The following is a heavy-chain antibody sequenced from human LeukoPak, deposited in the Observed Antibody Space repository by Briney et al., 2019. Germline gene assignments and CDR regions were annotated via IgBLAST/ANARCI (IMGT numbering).Heavy chain of an antibody. CDR2: TFHSGST. CDR1: GGSISSNSYY. CDR3: AREARGTYTIDY. V-gene: IGHV4-39*01. J-gene: IGHJ4*02. D-gene: IGHD1-26*01. Sequence: SETLSLTCTVSGGSISSNSYYWGWIRQPPGKGLEWIGSTFHSGSTYYNPSLKSRVTISVDTSKNQFSLRLSSVTAEDTAVYFCAREARGTYTIDYWGQGTLVTVSS.